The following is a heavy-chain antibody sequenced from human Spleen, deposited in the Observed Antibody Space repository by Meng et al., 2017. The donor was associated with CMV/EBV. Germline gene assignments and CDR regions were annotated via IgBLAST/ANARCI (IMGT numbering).Heavy chain of an antibody. CDR1: GFTISSNY. Sequence: GGSLRLSCAASGFTISSNYMNWVRQASGKGLEWVSVIYTSGSTYYADSVQGRFTISRDFSKNTLYLQMSGLRAEDTAVYYCATTVVIGYSLDYWGQGTVVTVSS. CDR3: ATTVVIGYSLDY. V-gene: IGHV3-53*01. CDR2: IYTSGST. D-gene: IGHD4-23*01. J-gene: IGHJ4*02.